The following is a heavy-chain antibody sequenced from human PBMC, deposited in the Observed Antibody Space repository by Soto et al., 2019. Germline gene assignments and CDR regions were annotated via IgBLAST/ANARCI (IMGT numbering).Heavy chain of an antibody. Sequence: QVQLVESGGGVVQPGRSLRLSCEASGFSLSTYGMHWVRQAPGKGLEWVAVISYDGSNKYHADSVKGRFTISRDNSRNTLYLEMNSLRRDDTAVYYCAKDAPRFSGFDFSQWGQGTLVTFDS. CDR2: ISYDGSNK. D-gene: IGHD5-12*01. CDR3: AKDAPRFSGFDFSQ. CDR1: GFSLSTYG. J-gene: IGHJ4*02. V-gene: IGHV3-30*18.